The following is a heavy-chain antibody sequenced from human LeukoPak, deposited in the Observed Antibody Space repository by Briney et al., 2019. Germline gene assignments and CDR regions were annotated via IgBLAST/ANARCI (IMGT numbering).Heavy chain of an antibody. CDR2: INHSGST. D-gene: IGHD3-3*01. Sequence: SETLSLTCAVYGGSFSGYYWSWIRQPPGKGLEWIGEINHSGSTNYNPSLKSRVTISVDTSKNQVSLKLSSVTAAHTAVYYCARSRHDFWSGYPYFAYWGQGTLVTVSS. CDR1: GGSFSGYY. V-gene: IGHV4-34*01. CDR3: ARSRHDFWSGYPYFAY. J-gene: IGHJ4*02.